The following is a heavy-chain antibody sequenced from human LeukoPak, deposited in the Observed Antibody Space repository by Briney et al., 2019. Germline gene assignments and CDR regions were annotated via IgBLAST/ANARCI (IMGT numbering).Heavy chain of an antibody. CDR2: IYYSGST. CDR1: GGSISSYY. D-gene: IGHD3-9*01. J-gene: IGHJ4*02. CDR3: ARVARYFDPSVFDY. V-gene: IGHV4-59*01. Sequence: PSETLSLTCTVSGGSISSYYWSWIRQPPGKGLEWIGYIYYSGSTNYNPSLKSRVTISVDTSKNQFSLKLSSVTAPDTAVYYCARVARYFDPSVFDYWGQGTLVTVSS.